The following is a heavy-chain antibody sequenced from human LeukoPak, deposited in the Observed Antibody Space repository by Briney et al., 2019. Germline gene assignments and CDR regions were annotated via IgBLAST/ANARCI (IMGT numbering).Heavy chain of an antibody. J-gene: IGHJ4*02. CDR3: ARADKTVTTPLY. D-gene: IGHD4-11*01. V-gene: IGHV5-51*01. Sequence: GESLKISCKGSGYSFSRYWIGWVRQMPGKGLEWMGIIYPGDSDTRYSPSFQGQVTISADRSISTAYLQWSSLKASDTAMYYCARADKTVTTPLYWGQGTLVTVST. CDR1: GYSFSRYW. CDR2: IYPGDSDT.